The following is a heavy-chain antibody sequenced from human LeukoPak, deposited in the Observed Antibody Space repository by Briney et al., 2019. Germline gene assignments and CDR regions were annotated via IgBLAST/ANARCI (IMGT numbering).Heavy chain of an antibody. D-gene: IGHD6-13*01. CDR3: AKRGTGSSWYGGFDY. V-gene: IGHV3-23*01. Sequence: GGSLRLSCAASGFTFSTYAMSWVRQAPGKGLDWVSAISGSGGSTYYADSVKGRFTISRDNSKNTLYLQMNSLRAEDTAVYYCAKRGTGSSWYGGFDYWGQGTLVTVSS. CDR2: ISGSGGST. CDR1: GFTFSTYA. J-gene: IGHJ4*02.